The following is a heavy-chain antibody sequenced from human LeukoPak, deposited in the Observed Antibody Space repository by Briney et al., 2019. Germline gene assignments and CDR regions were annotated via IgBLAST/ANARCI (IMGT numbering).Heavy chain of an antibody. D-gene: IGHD4-23*01. V-gene: IGHV4-31*03. CDR3: ARDTDYGGNYDY. CDR2: IYYSGST. CDR1: GGSISSGGYY. J-gene: IGHJ4*02. Sequence: PSETLSLTCTVSGGSISSGGYYWSWIRQHPGKGPEWIGYIYYSGSTYYNPSLKSRVTISVDKSKNQFSLKLSSVTAADTAVYYCARDTDYGGNYDYWGQGTLVTVSS.